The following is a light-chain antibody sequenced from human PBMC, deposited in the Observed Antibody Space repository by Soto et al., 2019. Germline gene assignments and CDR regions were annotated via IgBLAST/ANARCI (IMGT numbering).Light chain of an antibody. J-gene: IGKJ4*01. Sequence: DIQLTQSPSFLSASIGDRVTITCRASQGISNYLAWYQQKPGKAPRLLIYDASTLQSGVPSRFSGSRPGTEFTLTISSLQPEDFATYYCQQLNGYLALTFGGGTKVDIX. CDR2: DAS. V-gene: IGKV1-9*01. CDR3: QQLNGYLALT. CDR1: QGISNY.